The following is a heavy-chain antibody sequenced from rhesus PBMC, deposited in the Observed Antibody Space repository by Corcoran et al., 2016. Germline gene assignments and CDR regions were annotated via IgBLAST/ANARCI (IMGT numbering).Heavy chain of an antibody. CDR3: AVRYSSRGFDY. Sequence: VQLQESGPGLVKPSETLSLTCAVSGGSISSSNWWSWIRQSPGKGLDWVAVISYDGSKKYYADSVKDRFTISRDNSKNMLYLQMNNLKLEDTAVYYCAVRYSSRGFDYWGQGVLVTVSS. V-gene: IGHV3-54*01. J-gene: IGHJ4*01. D-gene: IGHD6-19*01. CDR2: ISYDGSKK. CDR1: GGSISSSNW.